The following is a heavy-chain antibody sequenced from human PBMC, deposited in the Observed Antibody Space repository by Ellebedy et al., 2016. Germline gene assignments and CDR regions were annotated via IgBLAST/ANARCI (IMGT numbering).Heavy chain of an antibody. CDR3: ARWADYGDYVEVRPYFDY. J-gene: IGHJ4*02. CDR2: IYYSGST. V-gene: IGHV4-59*12. Sequence: SETLSLTCTVSGGSISSYYWSWIRQPPGKGLEWIGYIYYSGSTNYNPSLKSRVTISVDKSKNQFSLKLSSVTAADTAVYYCARWADYGDYVEVRPYFDYWGQGTLVTVSS. D-gene: IGHD4-17*01. CDR1: GGSISSYY.